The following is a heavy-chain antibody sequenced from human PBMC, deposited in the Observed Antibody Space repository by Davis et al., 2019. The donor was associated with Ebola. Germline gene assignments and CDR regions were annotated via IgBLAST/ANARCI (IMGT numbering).Heavy chain of an antibody. J-gene: IGHJ4*02. Sequence: MPAGSLTLSCAASGFTFNQYAMTWVRQPPGKGLEWVGCMFYNVDTKYNPALESLVTISVDTSKNQFSLRLSSVTAADTAMYYSAKDDVNAGRFNYWGQGSLVTVSS. CDR2: MFYNVDT. D-gene: IGHD1-14*01. V-gene: IGHV4-59*08. CDR3: AKDDVNAGRFNY. CDR1: GFTFNQYA.